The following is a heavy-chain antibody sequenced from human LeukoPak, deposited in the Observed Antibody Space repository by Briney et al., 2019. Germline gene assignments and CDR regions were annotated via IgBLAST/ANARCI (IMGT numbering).Heavy chain of an antibody. CDR2: ISGSGGST. Sequence: PGGSLRLSCAASGFTFSSYSMSWVRQAPGKGLEWVSAISGSGGSTYYADSVKGRFTISRDNSKNTLYLQMNSLRAEDTAVYYCARDRIYTDKIDYWGQGTLVTVSS. CDR1: GFTFSSYS. CDR3: ARDRIYTDKIDY. D-gene: IGHD5-12*01. J-gene: IGHJ4*02. V-gene: IGHV3-23*01.